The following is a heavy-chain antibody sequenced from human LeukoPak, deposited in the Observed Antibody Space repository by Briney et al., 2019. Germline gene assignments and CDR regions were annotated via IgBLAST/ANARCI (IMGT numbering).Heavy chain of an antibody. Sequence: GWSLRLSCSASGFTFSSYALHWVRQPPGKGLEYVSAISSNGGGTYYADSVKGRFTVSRDNSKNTLYLQMSSLRAEDTAVYYCVRPIGPSSFDYWGQGTLVTVSS. CDR1: GFTFSSYA. D-gene: IGHD6-6*01. J-gene: IGHJ4*02. CDR2: ISSNGGGT. CDR3: VRPIGPSSFDY. V-gene: IGHV3-64D*06.